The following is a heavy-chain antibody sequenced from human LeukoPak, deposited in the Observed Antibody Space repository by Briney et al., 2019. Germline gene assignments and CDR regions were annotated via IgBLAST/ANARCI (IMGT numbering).Heavy chain of an antibody. CDR1: GGSISSGSYY. J-gene: IGHJ5*02. Sequence: SQTLSLTCTVSGGSISSGSYYWSWIRQPAGKGLEWIGRIYTSGSTNYNPSLKSRVTISVDTSKNQFSLKLSSVTAADTAVYYCARGALPGYSSSWWEYNWFDPWGQGTRVTVSS. CDR3: ARGALPGYSSSWWEYNWFDP. CDR2: IYTSGST. D-gene: IGHD6-13*01. V-gene: IGHV4-61*02.